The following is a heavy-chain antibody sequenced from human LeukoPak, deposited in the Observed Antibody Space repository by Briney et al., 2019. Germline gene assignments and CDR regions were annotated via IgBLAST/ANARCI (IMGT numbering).Heavy chain of an antibody. Sequence: ASVKVSCTASGYTFTSYGISWVRQAPGQGLEWMGWISAYNGNTNYAQKLQGRVTMTTDTSTSTAYMELRSLRSDDTAVYYCARDSAGLYYDFWSGYQPFDHWGQGTLVTVSS. CDR2: ISAYNGNT. CDR1: GYTFTSYG. J-gene: IGHJ4*02. V-gene: IGHV1-18*01. D-gene: IGHD3-3*01. CDR3: ARDSAGLYYDFWSGYQPFDH.